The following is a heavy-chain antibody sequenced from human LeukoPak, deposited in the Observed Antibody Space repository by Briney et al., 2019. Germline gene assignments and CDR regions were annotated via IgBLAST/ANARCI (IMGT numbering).Heavy chain of an antibody. V-gene: IGHV4-59*01. Sequence: SETLSLTCAASGGSTSSYYWTWIRQPPGKGLEWIGYLYYSGSTYYNPSLKSRVTISVDTSNNHFSLKLTSVTAADTAVYYCARGKPYPKREIFDYRGQGNLVTVSS. CDR2: LYYSGST. CDR1: GGSTSSYY. D-gene: IGHD1-14*01. J-gene: IGHJ4*02. CDR3: ARGKPYPKREIFDY.